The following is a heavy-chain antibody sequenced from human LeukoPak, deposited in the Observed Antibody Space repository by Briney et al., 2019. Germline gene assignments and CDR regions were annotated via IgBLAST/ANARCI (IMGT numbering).Heavy chain of an antibody. V-gene: IGHV3-53*01. Sequence: GGSLRLSCAASGFTFSSYAMSWVRQAPGKGLEWVSVIYSGGSTYYADSVKGRFTISRDNSKNTLYLQMNSLTAEDTAVYYCARVSPFDYWGQGTLVTVSS. J-gene: IGHJ4*02. CDR3: ARVSPFDY. CDR1: GFTFSSYA. CDR2: IYSGGST.